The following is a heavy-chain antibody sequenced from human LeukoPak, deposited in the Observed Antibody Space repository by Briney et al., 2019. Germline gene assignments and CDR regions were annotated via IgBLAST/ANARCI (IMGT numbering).Heavy chain of an antibody. V-gene: IGHV4-59*07. J-gene: IGHJ4*02. CDR2: IYYNGST. CDR3: ARVVGATGSSDY. CDR1: GGFISSDY. Sequence: SDTLSPTRTVSGGFISSDYWSWIRHPPGKGLEWIGYIYYNGSTNYNPSLKSRITISVDSSKFHMTLKLSSVTAADTSVYYCARVVGATGSSDYWGQGTLVTVSS. D-gene: IGHD2-15*01.